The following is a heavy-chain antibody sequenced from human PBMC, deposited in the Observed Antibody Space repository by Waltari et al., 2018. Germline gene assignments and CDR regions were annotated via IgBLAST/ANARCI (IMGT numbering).Heavy chain of an antibody. CDR2: IIPIVGIG. CDR1: GGTFRSYA. CDR3: TKEASGGYYFDY. V-gene: IGHV1-69*04. Sequence: QVQLVQSGAEVKKPGSSVKVSCKDSGGTFRSYAISWVRQAPGQGLEWMGRIIPIVGIGNYAQRVQGRVTITADKSTSTAWMELSGLISEDTAVYYCTKEASGGYYFDYWGQGTLVTVSS. D-gene: IGHD3-10*01. J-gene: IGHJ4*02.